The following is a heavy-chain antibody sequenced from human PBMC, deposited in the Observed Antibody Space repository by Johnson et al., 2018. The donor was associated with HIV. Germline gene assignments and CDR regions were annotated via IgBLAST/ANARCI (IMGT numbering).Heavy chain of an antibody. Sequence: VQLVESGGGVVQPGRSLRLSCAASGFTFSSYAMHWVRQAPGKGLEWVAVISYDGSKKYYADSVKGRFTISRDNSKNTLYLQMNSLRAEDTAVYYCARDKWELLGAFDIWGQGTMVTVSS. CDR3: ARDKWELLGAFDI. D-gene: IGHD1-26*01. J-gene: IGHJ3*02. CDR2: ISYDGSKK. V-gene: IGHV3-30-3*01. CDR1: GFTFSSYA.